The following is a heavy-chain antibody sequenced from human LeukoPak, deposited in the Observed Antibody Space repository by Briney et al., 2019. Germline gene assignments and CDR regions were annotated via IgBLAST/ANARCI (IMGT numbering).Heavy chain of an antibody. J-gene: IGHJ6*02. CDR1: GYTFTSYG. Sequence: ASVKVSCKASGYTFTSYGISWVRQAPGQGLEWMGWISAYNGNTNYAQKFQGRVTMTRNTSISTAYMELSSLRSEDTAVYYCARGRRYYGSGSYYNYYYGMDVWGQGTTVTVSS. CDR2: ISAYNGNT. D-gene: IGHD3-10*01. V-gene: IGHV1-18*01. CDR3: ARGRRYYGSGSYYNYYYGMDV.